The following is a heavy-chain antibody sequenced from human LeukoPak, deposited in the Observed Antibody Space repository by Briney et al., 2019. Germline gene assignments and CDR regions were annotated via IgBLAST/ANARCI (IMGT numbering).Heavy chain of an antibody. D-gene: IGHD2-21*02. Sequence: GGSLRLSCAASGFTFSDYYMSWIRQAPGKGLEWVSVIYSGGSTYYADSVKGRLTISRDNSKNTLYLQMNSLRAEDTAVYYCAKETRAYCGGDCPFDYWGQGTLVTVSS. CDR2: IYSGGST. J-gene: IGHJ4*02. V-gene: IGHV3-66*01. CDR1: GFTFSDYY. CDR3: AKETRAYCGGDCPFDY.